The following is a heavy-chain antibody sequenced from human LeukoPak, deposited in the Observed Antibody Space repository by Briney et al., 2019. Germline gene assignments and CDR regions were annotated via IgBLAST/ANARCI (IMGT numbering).Heavy chain of an antibody. CDR3: AREGPPGCSSTSCYTDY. CDR2: IYTSGST. V-gene: IGHV4-61*02. D-gene: IGHD2-2*02. Sequence: SQTLSLTCTVSGGSLSSGSYYWSWIRQPAGKGLEWIGRIYTSGSTNYNPSLKSRVTISVDTSKNQFSLKLSSVTAADTAVYYCAREGPPGCSSTSCYTDYWGQGTLVTVSS. J-gene: IGHJ4*02. CDR1: GGSLSSGSYY.